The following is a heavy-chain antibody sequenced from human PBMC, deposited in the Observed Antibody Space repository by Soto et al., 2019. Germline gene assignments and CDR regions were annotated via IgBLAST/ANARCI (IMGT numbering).Heavy chain of an antibody. CDR1: GFTFSSYG. Sequence: QVQLVEPGGGVVQPGRSLRLSCAASGFTFSSYGMHWVRQAPGKGLEWVAVISYDGSNKYYADSVKGRFTISRDNSKNTLYLQMNSLRAEDTAVYYCAKGAGSFDYWGQGTLVTVSS. J-gene: IGHJ4*02. CDR3: AKGAGSFDY. D-gene: IGHD1-26*01. V-gene: IGHV3-30*18. CDR2: ISYDGSNK.